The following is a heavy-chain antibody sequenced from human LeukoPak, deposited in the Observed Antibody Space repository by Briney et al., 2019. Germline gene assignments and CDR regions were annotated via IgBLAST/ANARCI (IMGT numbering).Heavy chain of an antibody. CDR1: GFMFRSYS. V-gene: IGHV3-21*01. CDR3: ARGPNSYYYDSSGYYYGPGAY. CDR2: ISSSSTYI. Sequence: GGSLRLSCAASGFMFRSYSMNWVRQAPGKGLEWVSSISSSSTYIYYADSVKGRFTISRDNAKNSLYLQMNSLRADDTAVYYCARGPNSYYYDSSGYYYGPGAYWGQGTLVTASS. D-gene: IGHD3-22*01. J-gene: IGHJ4*02.